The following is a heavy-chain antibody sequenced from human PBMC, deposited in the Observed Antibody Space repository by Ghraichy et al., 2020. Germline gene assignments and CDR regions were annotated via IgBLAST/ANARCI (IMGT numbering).Heavy chain of an antibody. CDR3: ARGRGAVAGILPKIFYFDR. CDR2: INYSGST. Sequence: SETLSLTCAVYGGSFSGYYWSWIRQPPGKGLEWIGDINYSGSTNYNPSHKSRVTISVDTSKNQYSLTLSPVTAADTAVYYCARGRGAVAGILPKIFYFDRWGRRSLVAVPS. CDR1: GGSFSGYY. D-gene: IGHD6-19*01. J-gene: IGHJ2*01. V-gene: IGHV4-34*01.